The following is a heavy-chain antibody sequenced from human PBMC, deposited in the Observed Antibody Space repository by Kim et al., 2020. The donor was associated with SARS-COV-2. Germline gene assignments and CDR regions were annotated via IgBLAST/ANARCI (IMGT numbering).Heavy chain of an antibody. CDR2: IWYDGSNK. J-gene: IGHJ4*02. V-gene: IGHV3-33*01. CDR3: ARDPQRDHSSGYYAPTDY. D-gene: IGHD3-22*01. CDR1: GFTFSSYG. Sequence: GGSLRLSCAASGFTFSSYGMHWVRQAPGKGLEWVAVIWYDGSNKYYADSVKGRFTISRDNSKNTLYLQMNSLRAEDTAVYYCARDPQRDHSSGYYAPTDYWGQGTLVTVSS.